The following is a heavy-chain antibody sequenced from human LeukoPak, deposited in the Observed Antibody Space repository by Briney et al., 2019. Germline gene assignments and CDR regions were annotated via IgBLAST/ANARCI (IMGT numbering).Heavy chain of an antibody. J-gene: IGHJ5*02. Sequence: PGGSLRLSCAASGFTFSDYYMNWIRQAPGKGLEWVSSISGGSRTINYADSVKGRFTISRDNAKNSLYLQMNSLRAEDTAVYYCARAPYCSGGSCYVNWFDPWGQGTLVTVSS. CDR3: ARAPYCSGGSCYVNWFDP. CDR1: GFTFSDYY. CDR2: ISGGSRTI. D-gene: IGHD2-15*01. V-gene: IGHV3-11*04.